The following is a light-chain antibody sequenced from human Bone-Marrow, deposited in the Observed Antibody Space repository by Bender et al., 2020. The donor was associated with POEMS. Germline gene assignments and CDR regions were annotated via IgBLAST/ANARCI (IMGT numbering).Light chain of an antibody. CDR2: DDS. V-gene: IGLV3-21*02. CDR3: QVWDISSDHRGV. CDR1: NIGSRS. Sequence: SYVLTQPPSVSVAPGQTARITCGGDNIGSRSVHWYQQKPGLAPVLVVYDDSDRPSGIPERLSGSNSGNTATLTISRVEAGDEADYSCQVWDISSDHRGVFGGGTRLTVL. J-gene: IGLJ2*01.